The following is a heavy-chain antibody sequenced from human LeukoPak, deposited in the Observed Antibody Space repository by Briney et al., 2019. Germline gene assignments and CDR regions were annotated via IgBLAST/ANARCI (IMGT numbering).Heavy chain of an antibody. CDR1: GGSLSSSSYY. CDR2: IYYSGST. D-gene: IGHD3-9*01. J-gene: IGHJ6*02. V-gene: IGHV4-39*01. Sequence: SETLSLTRTVSGGSLSSSSYYWGWIRQPPGKGLEWIRSIYYSGSTYYHPPLKSRVTISVHTYKNQFSLTLCSVTAADTAVYYCASEGRVRYFDSSHYYYYGMHVWAQGTRVSVSS. CDR3: ASEGRVRYFDSSHYYYYGMHV.